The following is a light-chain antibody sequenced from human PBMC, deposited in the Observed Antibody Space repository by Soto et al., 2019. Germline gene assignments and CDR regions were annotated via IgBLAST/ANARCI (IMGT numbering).Light chain of an antibody. CDR3: QQSYSTPT. J-gene: IGKJ1*01. Sequence: DIPMTPSPSSLSASVGDRSTITFRASQSISSYVNWYQQKPGKAPKLLIYAASSLQSGVPSRFSGSGSGTDFTLTISSLQPEDFATYYCQQSYSTPTFGQGTKVGIK. CDR2: AAS. CDR1: QSISSY. V-gene: IGKV1-39*01.